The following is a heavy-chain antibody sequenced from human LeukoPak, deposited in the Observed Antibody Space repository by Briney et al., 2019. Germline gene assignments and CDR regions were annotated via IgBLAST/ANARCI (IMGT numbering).Heavy chain of an antibody. D-gene: IGHD1-26*01. Sequence: GRSLRLSCAVSGFIFHDHAMHWVRQAPGKGLEWVSGISWDSGSIGYADSVKGRFTISRDNAKNSLFLQMDSLRGDDTALYYCAKDISGSYSYMGHCYGMDVWGQGTPVTVSS. CDR1: GFIFHDHA. J-gene: IGHJ6*02. CDR2: ISWDSGSI. CDR3: AKDISGSYSYMGHCYGMDV. V-gene: IGHV3-9*01.